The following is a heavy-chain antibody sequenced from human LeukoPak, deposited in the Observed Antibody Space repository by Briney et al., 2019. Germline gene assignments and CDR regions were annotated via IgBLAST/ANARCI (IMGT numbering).Heavy chain of an antibody. CDR2: ISGSGGST. D-gene: IGHD3-10*01. J-gene: IGHJ4*02. CDR3: ATPLWFGELLDDY. V-gene: IGHV3-23*01. CDR1: GFSFSSYY. Sequence: GGSLRLSCAASGFSFSSYYMSWVRQAPGKGLEWVSAISGSGGSTYYADSVKGRFTISRDNSKNTLYLQMNSLRAEDTAVYYCATPLWFGELLDDYWGQGTLVTVSS.